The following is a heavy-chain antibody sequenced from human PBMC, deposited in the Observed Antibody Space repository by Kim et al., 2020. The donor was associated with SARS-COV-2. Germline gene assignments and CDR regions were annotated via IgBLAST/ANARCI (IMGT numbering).Heavy chain of an antibody. CDR3: ARQDWLLPLDY. V-gene: IGHV5-10-1*01. J-gene: IGHJ4*02. D-gene: IGHD3-9*01. CDR2: T. Sequence: TKDSPSFQGHVTISADKSLSTAYLQWSSLKASDTAMYYCARQDWLLPLDYWGQGTLVTVSS.